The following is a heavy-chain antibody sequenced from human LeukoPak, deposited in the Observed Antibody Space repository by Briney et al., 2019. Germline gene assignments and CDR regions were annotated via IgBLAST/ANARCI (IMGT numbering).Heavy chain of an antibody. J-gene: IGHJ4*02. V-gene: IGHV1-8*03. D-gene: IGHD2-2*01. CDR3: VLLGYCSSTSCYHHKDFDY. CDR2: MNPNSGNT. CDR1: GYTFTSYD. Sequence: ASVKVSCKASGYTFTSYDINWVRQATGQGFEWMGWMNPNSGNTGYAQKFQGRVTITRNTSISTAYMELSSLRSEDTAVYYCVLLGYCSSTSCYHHKDFDYWGQGTLVTVSS.